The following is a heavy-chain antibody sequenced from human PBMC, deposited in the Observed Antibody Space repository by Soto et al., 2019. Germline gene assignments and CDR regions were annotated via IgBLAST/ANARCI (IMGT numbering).Heavy chain of an antibody. CDR2: INHSGST. CDR1: GGSFSGYY. CDR3: ARLAPRDAFDI. V-gene: IGHV4-34*01. D-gene: IGHD5-12*01. J-gene: IGHJ3*02. Sequence: SETLSLTCAVYGGSFSGYYWSWIRQPPGKGLEWIGEINHSGSTNYNPSLKSRVTISVDTSKNQFSLKLSSVTAADTAVYYCARLAPRDAFDIWGQGTMVTVSS.